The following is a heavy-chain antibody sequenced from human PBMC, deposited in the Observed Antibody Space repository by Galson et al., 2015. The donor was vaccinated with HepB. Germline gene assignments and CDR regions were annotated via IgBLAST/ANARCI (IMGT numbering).Heavy chain of an antibody. CDR2: ISYDGSNK. D-gene: IGHD1-26*01. Sequence: SLRFSCAASGFTFSSYGMHWVRQAPGKGLEWVVVISYDGSNKYYADSVKGRFTISRDNSKNTLYLQMNSLRAEDTAVHYCAKVWEPDAFDIWGQGTMVTVSS. J-gene: IGHJ3*02. CDR3: AKVWEPDAFDI. V-gene: IGHV3-30*18. CDR1: GFTFSSYG.